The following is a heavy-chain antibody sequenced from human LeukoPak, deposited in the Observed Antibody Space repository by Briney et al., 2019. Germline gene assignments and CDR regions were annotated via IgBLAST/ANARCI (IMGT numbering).Heavy chain of an antibody. J-gene: IGHJ4*02. CDR1: GFTFSSYW. CDR2: IKQDGSEI. CDR3: ARTPDGVDY. Sequence: GGSLRLSCAASGFTFSSYWMSWVRQAPGKGLEWVANIKQDGSEIFYVDSVKGRFTISRDNARNSLYLQMNSLRAEDTAVYYCARTPDGVDYWGQGTLVTVSS. D-gene: IGHD3-10*01. V-gene: IGHV3-7*01.